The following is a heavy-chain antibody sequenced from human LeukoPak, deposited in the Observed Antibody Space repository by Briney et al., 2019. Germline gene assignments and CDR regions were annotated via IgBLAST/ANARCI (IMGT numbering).Heavy chain of an antibody. D-gene: IGHD3-22*01. Sequence: GGSLRLSCAASGFTFSSYSMNWVRQAPGKGLEWVSYISSSSSTIYYADSVKGRFTISRDNAKNSLYLQMNSLRAEDTAVYYCARDNYYDSSGYYASEIDYWGQGTLVTVSS. CDR2: ISSSSSTI. CDR1: GFTFSSYS. CDR3: ARDNYYDSSGYYASEIDY. J-gene: IGHJ4*02. V-gene: IGHV3-48*01.